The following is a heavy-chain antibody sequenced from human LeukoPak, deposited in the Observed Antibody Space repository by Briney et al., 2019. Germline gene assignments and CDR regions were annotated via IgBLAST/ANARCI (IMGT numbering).Heavy chain of an antibody. CDR3: ARVYFGGYDFNWFDP. J-gene: IGHJ5*02. CDR1: GYTFTSYG. CDR2: ISAYNGNT. D-gene: IGHD5-12*01. Sequence: ASVKASCKASGYTFTSYGISWVRQAPGQGLEWMGWISAYNGNTNYAQKLQGRVTMTTDTSTSTAYMELRSLRSDDTAVYYCARVYFGGYDFNWFDPWGQGTLVTVSS. V-gene: IGHV1-18*01.